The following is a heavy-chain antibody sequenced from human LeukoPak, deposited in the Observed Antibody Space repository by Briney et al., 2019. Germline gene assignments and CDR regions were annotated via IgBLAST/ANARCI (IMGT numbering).Heavy chain of an antibody. D-gene: IGHD2-2*01. CDR1: GFTFSSYA. CDR3: ARDGGIVVVPAVGNFDY. V-gene: IGHV3-30*14. J-gene: IGHJ4*02. Sequence: PGRSLRLSCAASGFTFSSYAMHWVRQAPGKGLEWVAVISYDGSNKYYADSVKGRFTISRDNSKNTLYLQMNSLRAEDTAVYYCARDGGIVVVPAVGNFDYWGQGTLVTVSS. CDR2: ISYDGSNK.